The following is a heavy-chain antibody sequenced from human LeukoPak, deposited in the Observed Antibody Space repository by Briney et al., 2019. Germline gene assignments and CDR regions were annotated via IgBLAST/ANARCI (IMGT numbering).Heavy chain of an antibody. V-gene: IGHV3-23*01. D-gene: IGHD2-2*01. CDR1: GFTFSSCA. CDR3: ARGPKVPAPTYYFDY. Sequence: GGSLRLSCAASGFTFSSCAMTWVRQAPGKGLEWVSALSGSGASTFHADSVKGRFTISRDNSKNTLYLQMNSLRDEDTAVYYCARGPKVPAPTYYFDYWGQGILVTVSS. J-gene: IGHJ4*02. CDR2: LSGSGAST.